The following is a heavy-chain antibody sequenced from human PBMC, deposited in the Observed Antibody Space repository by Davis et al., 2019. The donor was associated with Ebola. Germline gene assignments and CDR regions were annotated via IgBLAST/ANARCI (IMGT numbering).Heavy chain of an antibody. Sequence: SETLSLTCTVSGGSISSSSYYWGWIRQPPGKGLEWIGSIYYSGSTYYNPSLKSRVTISVDTSKNQFSLKLSSVTAADTAVYYCARGLMVRGVILYYGLDVWGQGTTVTVSS. V-gene: IGHV4-39*01. CDR3: ARGLMVRGVILYYGLDV. CDR2: IYYSGST. D-gene: IGHD3-10*01. J-gene: IGHJ6*02. CDR1: GGSISSSSYY.